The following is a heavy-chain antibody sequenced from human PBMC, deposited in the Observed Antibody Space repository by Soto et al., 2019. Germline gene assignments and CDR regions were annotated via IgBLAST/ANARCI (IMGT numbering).Heavy chain of an antibody. J-gene: IGHJ6*02. CDR3: AKALSKNGLTYYGMDV. CDR2: INPNSGGT. V-gene: IGHV1-2*04. CDR1: GYTFTGYY. Sequence: ASVKVSCKASGYTFTGYYMHWVRQAPGQGLEWMGWINPNSGGTNYAQKFQGWVTMTRDTSISTAYMELSRLRSDDTAIYYCAKALSKNGLTYYGMDVWGQGTTVTVSS. D-gene: IGHD1-20*01.